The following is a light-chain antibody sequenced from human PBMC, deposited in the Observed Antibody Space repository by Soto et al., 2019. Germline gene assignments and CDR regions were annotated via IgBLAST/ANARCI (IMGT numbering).Light chain of an antibody. CDR1: QSVSSNY. V-gene: IGKV3-20*01. J-gene: IGKJ4*01. Sequence: EIVLTQSPGTLSLSPGDRATLSCRASQSVSSNYLAWYQQKPGQAPRLLIYGASSRATGIPDRFSGSGSGTNFTLTISRLEPEDFAVYYCRRYGTSLPLTFAGGTKVDIK. CDR3: RRYGTSLPLT. CDR2: GAS.